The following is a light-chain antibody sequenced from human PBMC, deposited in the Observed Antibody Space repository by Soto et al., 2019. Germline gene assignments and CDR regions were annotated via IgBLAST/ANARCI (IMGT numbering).Light chain of an antibody. CDR1: QGVSSTY. Sequence: EIVLTQSPGTLSLSPGERATLSCRASQGVSSTYLARYQQKPGQAPRLLIYGASSRATGIPDRFSGTGTGTDFTLTSSRLEPEDCAVYYWHQYGGSPPPTSGGGTKVEIK. CDR3: HQYGGSPPPT. CDR2: GAS. J-gene: IGKJ4*01. V-gene: IGKV3-20*01.